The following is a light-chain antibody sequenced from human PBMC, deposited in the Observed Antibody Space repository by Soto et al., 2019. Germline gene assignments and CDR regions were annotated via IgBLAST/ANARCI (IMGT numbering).Light chain of an antibody. J-gene: IGKJ2*01. CDR2: AAS. CDR1: QSIAFY. Sequence: DIQLTQSPSSLSASVGDRVTITCRASQSIAFYVNWFQQKPGRAPRLLIYAASSLQSGVPSRFSGSGAGTDFALIIISRQPEDSATYFCQQSSNSPMYTFGQGTK. V-gene: IGKV1-39*01. CDR3: QQSSNSPMYT.